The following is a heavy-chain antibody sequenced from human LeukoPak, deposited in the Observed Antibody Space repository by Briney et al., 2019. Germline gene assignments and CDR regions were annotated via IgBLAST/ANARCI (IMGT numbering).Heavy chain of an antibody. CDR1: GGSFSGYY. CDR3: ARGPGGRSSPDNWFDP. V-gene: IGHV4-34*01. CDR2: INHSGST. Sequence: SETLSLTCAVYGGSFSGYYWSWIRQPPGKGLEWIGEINHSGSTNYNPSLKSRVTISVDTSKNQFSLKLSSVTAADTAVYYCARGPGGRSSPDNWFDPWGQGTLVTVSS. J-gene: IGHJ5*02. D-gene: IGHD6-6*01.